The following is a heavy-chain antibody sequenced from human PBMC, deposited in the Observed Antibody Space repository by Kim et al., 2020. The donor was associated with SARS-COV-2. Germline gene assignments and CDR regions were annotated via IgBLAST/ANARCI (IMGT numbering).Heavy chain of an antibody. CDR3: ARGKGQVLFDS. CDR1: GFHFSDYA. V-gene: IGHV3-23*01. CDR2: IIGAGTGA. Sequence: GGSLRLSCAASGFHFSDYAMIWVRQAPGKGLEWVAGIIGAGTGAWHADSVQGRFSVSRDNSKNTLYLQLDSLRIGDTATYYCARGKGQVLFDS. J-gene: IGHJ5*01.